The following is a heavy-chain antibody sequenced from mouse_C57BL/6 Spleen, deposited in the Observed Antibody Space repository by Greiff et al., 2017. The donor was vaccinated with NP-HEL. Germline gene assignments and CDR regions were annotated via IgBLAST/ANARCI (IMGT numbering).Heavy chain of an antibody. CDR2: IYPGDGDT. J-gene: IGHJ2*01. D-gene: IGHD2-3*01. CDR3: AKLIYDGYYVDFDY. V-gene: IGHV1-82*01. CDR1: GYAFSSSW. Sequence: VQLQQSGPELVKPGASVKISCKASGYAFSSSWMNWVKQRPGKGLEWIGRIYPGDGDTNYNGKFKGKATLTADKSSSTAYMQLSSLTSEDSAVDYCAKLIYDGYYVDFDYWGQGTTLTVSS.